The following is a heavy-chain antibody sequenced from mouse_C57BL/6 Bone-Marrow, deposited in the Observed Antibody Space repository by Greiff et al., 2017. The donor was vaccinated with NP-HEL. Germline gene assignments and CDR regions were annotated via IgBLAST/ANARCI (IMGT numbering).Heavy chain of an antibody. J-gene: IGHJ2*01. CDR2: IHPSDGDT. V-gene: IGHV1-74*01. D-gene: IGHD1-1*01. CDR3: AISVSTAVVANEGYFDY. CDR1: GYTFTSYW. Sequence: QVQLQQPGAELVKPGASVKVSCKASGYTFTSYWMHWVKQRPGQGLEWIGRIHPSDGDTNYNQKFQGKATLTVDKSSSTAYMQLSSLTSEDSAVYYVAISVSTAVVANEGYFDYWGKGTTLTVSS.